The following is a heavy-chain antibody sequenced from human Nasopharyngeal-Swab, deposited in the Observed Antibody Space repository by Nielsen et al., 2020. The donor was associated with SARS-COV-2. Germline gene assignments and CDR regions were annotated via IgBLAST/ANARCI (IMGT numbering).Heavy chain of an antibody. CDR1: GFTFSSYA. Sequence: GESLKISCAASGFTFSSYAMSWVRQAPAKGLEWVSAISTGAVSTFYAASVKGRFTISRDDSRTTLYLQMNSLRAEDTAVYYCARHQGSSGWFFFDFRGQGTLVTVSS. V-gene: IGHV3-23*01. CDR2: ISTGAVST. CDR3: ARHQGSSGWFFFDF. J-gene: IGHJ4*02. D-gene: IGHD6-19*01.